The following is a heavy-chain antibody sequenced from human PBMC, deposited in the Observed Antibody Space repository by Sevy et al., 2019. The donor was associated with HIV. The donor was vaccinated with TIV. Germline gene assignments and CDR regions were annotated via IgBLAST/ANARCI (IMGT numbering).Heavy chain of an antibody. V-gene: IGHV3-48*01. CDR1: GFSFSSYS. Sequence: GGSLRLSCVTSGFSFSSYSMNWVRQAPGKGLEWVSYISSSSGTIRYADSVKGRLTISRDNAKNSLFLQMNSLRAEDMAVYYCAKAEGPYYYDSSGYVDAFDIWGQGTMVTVSS. D-gene: IGHD3-22*01. CDR3: AKAEGPYYYDSSGYVDAFDI. J-gene: IGHJ3*02. CDR2: ISSSSGTI.